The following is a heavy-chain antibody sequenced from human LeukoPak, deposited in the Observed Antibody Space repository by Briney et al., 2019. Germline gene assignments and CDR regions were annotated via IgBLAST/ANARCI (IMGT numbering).Heavy chain of an antibody. Sequence: GGSLRLSCAASGFTFRSYWMPWVRQTPGKGLVWVSHIKSDGSSTSNAESVKGRFTISRDNAKNTLYLQMNSLRAEDTAVYYCARDTSYGMDVWGQGTTVTVSS. J-gene: IGHJ6*02. CDR1: GFTFRSYW. V-gene: IGHV3-74*01. CDR3: ARDTSYGMDV. CDR2: IKSDGSST.